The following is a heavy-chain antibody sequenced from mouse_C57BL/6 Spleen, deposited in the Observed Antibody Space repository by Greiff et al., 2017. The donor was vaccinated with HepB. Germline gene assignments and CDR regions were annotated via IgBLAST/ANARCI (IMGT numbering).Heavy chain of an antibody. V-gene: IGHV3-6*01. J-gene: IGHJ3*01. Sequence: EVKLVESGPGLVKPSQSLSLTCSVTGYSITSGYYWNWIRQFPGNKLEWMGYISYDGSNNYNPSLKNRISITRDTSKNQFFLKLNSVTTEDTATYYCVIYYDYDRFAYWGQGTLVTVSA. CDR1: GYSITSGYY. CDR2: ISYDGSN. CDR3: VIYYDYDRFAY. D-gene: IGHD2-4*01.